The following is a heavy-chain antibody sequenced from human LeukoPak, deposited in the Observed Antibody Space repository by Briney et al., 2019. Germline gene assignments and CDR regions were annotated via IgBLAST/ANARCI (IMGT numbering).Heavy chain of an antibody. CDR1: GYSFTSYW. CDR3: ARGPHLKYQLLSGYYFDC. D-gene: IGHD2-2*01. J-gene: IGHJ4*02. Sequence: GESLKISCKGSGYSFTSYWIGWVRQMPGKGLEWMGIIYPGDSDTRYSPSFQGQVAISADKSISTAYLQWSSLKASDTAMYYCARGPHLKYQLLSGYYFDCWGQGTLVTVSS. CDR2: IYPGDSDT. V-gene: IGHV5-51*01.